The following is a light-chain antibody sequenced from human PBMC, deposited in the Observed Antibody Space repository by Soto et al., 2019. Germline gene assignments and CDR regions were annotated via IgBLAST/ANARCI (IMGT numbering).Light chain of an antibody. CDR2: AAS. Sequence: DIQMTQSPSSLSASVGDRVTITCRASQAIYNYLAWYQQKPGKVPTLLISAASTLQSWVPSRFSGSGSGTDFTLTLSSLQPEDVATYYCQKFSAVPTFGGGTKVEI. CDR1: QAIYNY. V-gene: IGKV1-27*01. J-gene: IGKJ4*01. CDR3: QKFSAVPT.